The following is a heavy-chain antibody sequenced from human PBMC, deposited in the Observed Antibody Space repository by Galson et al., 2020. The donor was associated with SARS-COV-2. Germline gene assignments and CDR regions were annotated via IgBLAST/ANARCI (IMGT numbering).Heavy chain of an antibody. J-gene: IGHJ5*02. Sequence: SQTLSLTCAVYGGSFNDYYWSWIRQPPGKGLEWIGGITHSGSSNYNPSLKSRATISVDTSKNQFSLRLNSVTAADTSVYYCARAPAFQDLLLFKVYSVSDLSGNWFDPWGQGTLVTVSS. CDR3: ARAPAFQDLLLFKVYSVSDLSGNWFDP. D-gene: IGHD6-13*01. CDR1: GGSFNDYY. CDR2: ITHSGSS. V-gene: IGHV4-34*01.